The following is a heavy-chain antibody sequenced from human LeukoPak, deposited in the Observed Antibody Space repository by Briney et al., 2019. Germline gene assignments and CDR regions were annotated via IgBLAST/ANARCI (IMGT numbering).Heavy chain of an antibody. CDR3: TTRIVLLWFGETRPNDY. CDR2: IKSKTDGGTT. Sequence: PGGSLRLSCAASGFTFSNAWMSWVRQAPGKGLEWVGRIKSKTDGGTTDYAAPVKGRFTISRDDSKNTLYLQMNSLKTEDTAVYYCTTRIVLLWFGETRPNDYWGQGTTVTVSS. CDR1: GFTFSNAW. D-gene: IGHD3-10*01. J-gene: IGHJ4*03. V-gene: IGHV3-15*01.